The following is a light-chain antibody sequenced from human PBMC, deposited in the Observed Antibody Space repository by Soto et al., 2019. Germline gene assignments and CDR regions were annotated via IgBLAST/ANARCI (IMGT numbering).Light chain of an antibody. J-gene: IGKJ1*01. V-gene: IGKV3-20*01. CDR2: DAS. CDR3: QQYGSSPPT. CDR1: QSISSY. Sequence: EIVLTQSPGTLSLSPGERATLSCRASQSISSYLAWYQQKPGQAPRLLIYDASSRATGIPDRFSGSGSGTDFTLTINRLEPEDFALYYCQQYGSSPPTFGQGTKVDIK.